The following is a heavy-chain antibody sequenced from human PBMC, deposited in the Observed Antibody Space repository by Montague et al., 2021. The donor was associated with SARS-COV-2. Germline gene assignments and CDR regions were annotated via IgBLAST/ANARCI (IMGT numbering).Heavy chain of an antibody. CDR2: INHSGST. Sequence: SETLSLTCTVFGGSISSYHHYWNWIRQPPGKGLEWIGEINHSGSTNYNPSLKSRVTMSVDTSKNQFSLKLSSVTAADTAVYYCARGARQGYGFRLGSFDSWGQGTLVTVSS. V-gene: IGHV4-34*01. CDR1: GGSISSYHHY. CDR3: ARGARQGYGFRLGSFDS. D-gene: IGHD3-10*01. J-gene: IGHJ4*02.